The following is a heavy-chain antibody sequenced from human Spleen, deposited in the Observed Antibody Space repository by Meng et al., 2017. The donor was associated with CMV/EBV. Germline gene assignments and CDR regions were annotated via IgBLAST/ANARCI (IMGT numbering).Heavy chain of an antibody. Sequence: GESLKISCAASGFTFSSYAMSWVRQAPGKGLEWVSAISGSGGSTYYADSVKGRFTISRDNSKNTLYLQMNSLRAEDTAVYYCAKGDSSGYTPLDQTYFDYWGQGTLVTVSS. CDR1: GFTFSSYA. D-gene: IGHD3-22*01. CDR3: AKGDSSGYTPLDQTYFDY. J-gene: IGHJ4*02. V-gene: IGHV3-23*01. CDR2: ISGSGGST.